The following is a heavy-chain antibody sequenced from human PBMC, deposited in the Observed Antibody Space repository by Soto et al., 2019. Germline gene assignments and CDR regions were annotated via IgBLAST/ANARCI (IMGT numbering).Heavy chain of an antibody. V-gene: IGHV1-18*01. CDR3: ARDGAFIAAAETQKYFDY. CDR1: GYTFTSYG. J-gene: IGHJ4*02. D-gene: IGHD6-13*01. Sequence: QVQLVQSGAEVKKPGASVKVSCKPSGYTFTSYGISWVRQAPGQGLEWMGWISAYNGNTNYAQKLQGRVTMTTDTSTSTAYMELRSLRSDDTAVYYCARDGAFIAAAETQKYFDYWGQGTLVTVSS. CDR2: ISAYNGNT.